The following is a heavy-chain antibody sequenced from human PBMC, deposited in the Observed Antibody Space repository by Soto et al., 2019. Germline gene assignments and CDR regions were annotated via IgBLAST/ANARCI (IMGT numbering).Heavy chain of an antibody. CDR2: ISAYNGNT. V-gene: IGHV1-18*01. D-gene: IGHD1-7*01. J-gene: IGHJ4*02. Sequence: ASVKVSCKASGYTFTSYGISWVRQAPGQGLEWMGWISAYNGNTNYAQKLQGRVTMTTDTSTSTAYMELRSLRSDDTAVYYCARDFRLELFFDYWGQGALVTVSS. CDR1: GYTFTSYG. CDR3: ARDFRLELFFDY.